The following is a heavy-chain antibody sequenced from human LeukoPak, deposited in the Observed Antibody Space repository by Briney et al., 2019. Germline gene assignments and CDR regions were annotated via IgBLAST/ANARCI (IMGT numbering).Heavy chain of an antibody. CDR2: ISYDGSNK. CDR1: GFTFSSYG. Sequence: GGSLRLSCAASGFTFSSYGMHWVRQAPGKGLEWVAVISYDGSNKYYADSVKGRFTISRDNSKNTLYLQMNSLRAEDTAVYYCAKDIAYSYGPFDYWGQGTLVTVSS. V-gene: IGHV3-30*18. D-gene: IGHD5-18*01. CDR3: AKDIAYSYGPFDY. J-gene: IGHJ4*02.